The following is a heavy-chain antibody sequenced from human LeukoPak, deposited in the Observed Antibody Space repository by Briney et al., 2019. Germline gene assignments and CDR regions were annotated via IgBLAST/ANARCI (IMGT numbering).Heavy chain of an antibody. CDR1: GFTFSSYA. J-gene: IGHJ4*02. CDR3: ARGQDLYYYDSSGYWFDY. D-gene: IGHD3-22*01. CDR2: LSGSGTST. Sequence: GGSLRLSCAASGFTFSSYAMSWVRQAPGKGLEWVSALSGSGTSTYHADSVKGRFTISRDNSKNTLYLQMNSLRAEDTAVYYCARGQDLYYYDSSGYWFDYWGQGTLVTVSS. V-gene: IGHV3-23*01.